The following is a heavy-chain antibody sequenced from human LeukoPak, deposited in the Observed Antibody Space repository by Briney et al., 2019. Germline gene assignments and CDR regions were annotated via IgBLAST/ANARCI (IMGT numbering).Heavy chain of an antibody. D-gene: IGHD3-10*01. CDR2: VSDSGTT. V-gene: IGHV4-4*07. J-gene: IGHJ6*04. CDR1: GGSVTTAY. Sequence: SETLSLTCSVSGGSVTTAYWSWIRQPAGQGLEWIGRVSDSGTTSYNPSLKSRVTISVDKSKNHFSLRLSSVTAADTAVYYCARLARLTLIRGVTGYHSLDVWGKGTKVTVSS. CDR3: ARLARLTLIRGVTGYHSLDV.